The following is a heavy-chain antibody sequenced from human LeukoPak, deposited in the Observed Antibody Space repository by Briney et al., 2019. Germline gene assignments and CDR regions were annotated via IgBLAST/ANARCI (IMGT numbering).Heavy chain of an antibody. CDR2: ISYDGSNK. V-gene: IGHV3-30*01. J-gene: IGHJ5*02. Sequence: GGSLRLSCAASGFTFSSYAMHWVRQAPGKGLEWGAVISYDGSNKYYADYVKGRFTISRDNSKNTLYLQMNSLRAEDTAVYHCAREAAEYCSSTSCYGNWFAPWGQGTLVTVSS. CDR3: AREAAEYCSSTSCYGNWFAP. D-gene: IGHD2-2*01. CDR1: GFTFSSYA.